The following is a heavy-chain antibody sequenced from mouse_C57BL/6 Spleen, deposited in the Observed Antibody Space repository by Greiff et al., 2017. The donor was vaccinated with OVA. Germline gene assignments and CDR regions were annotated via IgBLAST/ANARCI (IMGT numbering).Heavy chain of an antibody. J-gene: IGHJ4*01. CDR2: INPNNGGT. V-gene: IGHV1-26*01. CDR3: ARGVTTVVALYAMDY. CDR1: GYTFTDYY. Sequence: VQLQQSGPELVKPGASVKISCKASGYTFTDYYMNWVKQSHGKSLEWIGDINPNNGGTSYNQKFKCKATLTVDKSSSTAYMELRSPTSEDSAVYYCARGVTTVVALYAMDYWGQGTSVTVSS. D-gene: IGHD1-1*01.